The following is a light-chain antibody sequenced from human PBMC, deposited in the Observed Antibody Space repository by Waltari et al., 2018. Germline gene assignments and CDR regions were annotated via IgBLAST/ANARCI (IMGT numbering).Light chain of an antibody. CDR2: DVS. Sequence: QSALTQPASVSGSPGQSITFSCTGDSSDVGGYNYVSWYQQQPGKSPRLMFFDVSIRPSGGSNRFSGSKSGNTASLTISGLQAEDEADYYCSSYSRTSTLVVFGGGTKLAVL. CDR1: SSDVGGYNY. J-gene: IGLJ2*01. CDR3: SSYSRTSTLVV. V-gene: IGLV2-14*03.